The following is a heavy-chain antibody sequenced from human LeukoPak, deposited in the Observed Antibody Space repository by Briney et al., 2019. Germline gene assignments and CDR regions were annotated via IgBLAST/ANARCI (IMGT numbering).Heavy chain of an antibody. CDR3: ARGRCCTIGVCFNDY. J-gene: IGHJ4*02. CDR2: ISSGGGNK. D-gene: IGHD2-8*01. CDR1: GFTFSSYE. Sequence: GGSLRLSCAASGFTFSSYEMNWVRQAPGKGLEWVSYISSGGGNKYYADSVKGRFTISRDNAKNSLLLQMNSLRVEDTAVYFCARGRCCTIGVCFNDYWGQGTLVTVSS. V-gene: IGHV3-48*03.